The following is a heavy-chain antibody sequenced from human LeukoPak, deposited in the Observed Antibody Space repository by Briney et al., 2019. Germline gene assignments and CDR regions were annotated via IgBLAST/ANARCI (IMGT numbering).Heavy chain of an antibody. CDR1: GFTFSSYW. CDR2: IKQDGSEK. J-gene: IGHJ5*02. Sequence: GGSLRLSCAASGFTFSSYWMSWVRQAPGKGLEWVANIKQDGSEKYYVDSVKGRFTISRDDAKNSLYLQMNSLRAEDTAVYYCAREGAVAGIVWFDPWGQGTLVTVSS. V-gene: IGHV3-7*01. CDR3: AREGAVAGIVWFDP. D-gene: IGHD6-19*01.